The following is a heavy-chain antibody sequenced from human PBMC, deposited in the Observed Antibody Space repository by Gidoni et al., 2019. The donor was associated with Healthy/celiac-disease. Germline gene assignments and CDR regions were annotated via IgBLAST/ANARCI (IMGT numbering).Heavy chain of an antibody. J-gene: IGHJ3*02. Sequence: EVQLVESGGGLVKPGGSLRLSCAASGFTVSSYSMNWVRQAPGKGLEWVSSISSSSSYIYYADSVKGRFTISRDNAKNSLYLQMNSLRAEDTAVYYCARDPDTVTLLNAFDIWGQGTMVTVSS. CDR3: ARDPDTVTLLNAFDI. D-gene: IGHD4-17*01. V-gene: IGHV3-21*01. CDR2: ISSSSSYI. CDR1: GFTVSSYS.